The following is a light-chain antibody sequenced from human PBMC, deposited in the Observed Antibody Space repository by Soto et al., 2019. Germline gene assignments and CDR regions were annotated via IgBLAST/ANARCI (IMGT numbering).Light chain of an antibody. J-gene: IGKJ5*01. CDR3: LQHNSYPIT. CDR2: GAS. Sequence: DIQMTQSPSAMSASVGDRVTITCRASQGINNYLAWFQQKPGKVPKRLIYGASSLQSGVPSRFSGSGSGTEFTLTISSLQPEDFATYYCLQHNSYPITFGQGTRLEI. V-gene: IGKV1-17*03. CDR1: QGINNY.